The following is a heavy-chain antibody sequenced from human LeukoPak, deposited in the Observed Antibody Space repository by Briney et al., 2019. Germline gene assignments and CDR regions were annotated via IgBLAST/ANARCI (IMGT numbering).Heavy chain of an antibody. CDR1: GFTFSSYS. CDR2: IDSFGSSA. D-gene: IGHD1-26*01. CDR3: ASSTYSGSHWDAFDI. J-gene: IGHJ3*02. V-gene: IGHV3-74*03. Sequence: GGSLRLSCAASGFTFSSYSMNWVRQAPGKGLEWVSRIDSFGSSAAYAESVKGRFTVSRDNAKNTLYLQMNSLRAEDAAVYYCASSTYSGSHWDAFDIWGQGTMVTVSS.